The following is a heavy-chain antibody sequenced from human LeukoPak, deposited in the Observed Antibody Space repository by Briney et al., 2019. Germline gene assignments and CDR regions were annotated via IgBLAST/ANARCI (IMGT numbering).Heavy chain of an antibody. CDR1: GGSISSYY. V-gene: IGHV4-59*01. CDR2: IYYSGST. Sequence: PSETLSLTCTVSGGSISSYYWSWVRQPPGKGLEWIGYIYYSGSTNYNPSLKSRVTISVDTSKNQFSLKLSSVTAADTAVYYCARGRSRRDGYKYYFDYWGQGTLVTVSS. J-gene: IGHJ4*02. CDR3: ARGRSRRDGYKYYFDY. D-gene: IGHD5-24*01.